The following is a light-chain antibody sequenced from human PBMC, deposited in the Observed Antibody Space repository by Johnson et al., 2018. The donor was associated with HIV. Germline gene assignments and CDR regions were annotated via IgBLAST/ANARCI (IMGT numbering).Light chain of an antibody. CDR2: DNN. CDR3: GTWDSSRRGGF. Sequence: QSVLTQSPSVSAAPGQKVTISCSGGSSNIGNNYVSWYQHLPGTAPKILIYDNNQRPSWIPDRFSGSKSGTSATLCITGLQTGDEADYYCGTWDSSRRGGFFGTGTKVTVL. V-gene: IGLV1-51*01. J-gene: IGLJ1*01. CDR1: SSNIGNNY.